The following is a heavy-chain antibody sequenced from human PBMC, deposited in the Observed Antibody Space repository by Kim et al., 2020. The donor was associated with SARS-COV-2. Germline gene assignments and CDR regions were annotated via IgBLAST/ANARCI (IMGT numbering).Heavy chain of an antibody. CDR3: ARGQTAFLFDY. V-gene: IGHV4-59*01. CDR1: GGSISSYY. Sequence: SETLSLTCTVSGGSISSYYWSWIRQPPGKGLEWIGYIYYSGSTNYNPSLKSRVTISVDTSKNQFSLKLSSVTAADTAVYYCARGQTAFLFDYWGQGTLVT. CDR2: IYYSGST. J-gene: IGHJ4*02. D-gene: IGHD2-21*02.